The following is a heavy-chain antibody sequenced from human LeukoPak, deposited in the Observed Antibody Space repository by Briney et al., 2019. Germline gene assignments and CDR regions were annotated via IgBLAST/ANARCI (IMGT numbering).Heavy chain of an antibody. V-gene: IGHV3-23*01. Sequence: TGGSLRLSCAASGFTFSIYAMNWVRQAPGKGLEWVSTISGSGFSTYYADSVKGRFTISRDKSKNTLYVQMNSLRAEDTAIYYCAKDSSTATTGSAFDIWGQGTLVTVSS. D-gene: IGHD1-1*01. CDR3: AKDSSTATTGSAFDI. CDR1: GFTFSIYA. J-gene: IGHJ3*02. CDR2: ISGSGFST.